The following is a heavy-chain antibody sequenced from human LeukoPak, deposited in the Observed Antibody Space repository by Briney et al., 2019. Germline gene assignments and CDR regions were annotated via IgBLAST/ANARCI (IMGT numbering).Heavy chain of an antibody. J-gene: IGHJ4*02. Sequence: ASVKVSCKASGYTFTSYDINWVRQATGQGLEWMGWMNPNSGNTGYAQKFQGRVTITRNTSISTAYMELSSLRSEDTAVYYCAREHSSSSSYFDYWGQGTLVTVSS. CDR2: MNPNSGNT. CDR1: GYTFTSYD. CDR3: AREHSSSSSYFDY. D-gene: IGHD6-6*01. V-gene: IGHV1-8*03.